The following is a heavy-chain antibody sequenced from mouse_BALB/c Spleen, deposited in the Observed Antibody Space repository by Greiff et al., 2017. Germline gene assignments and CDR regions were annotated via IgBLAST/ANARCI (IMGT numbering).Heavy chain of an antibody. J-gene: IGHJ3*01. D-gene: IGHD3-2*01. CDR3: ARGDSSGSSFAY. V-gene: IGHV5-4*02. CDR2: ISDGGSYT. CDR1: GFTFSDYY. Sequence: EVQRVESGGGLVKPGGSLKLSCAASGFTFSDYYMYWVRQTPEKRLEWVATISDGGSYTYYPDSVKGRFTISRDNAKNNLYLQMSSLKSEDTAMYYCARGDSSGSSFAYWGQGTLVTVSA.